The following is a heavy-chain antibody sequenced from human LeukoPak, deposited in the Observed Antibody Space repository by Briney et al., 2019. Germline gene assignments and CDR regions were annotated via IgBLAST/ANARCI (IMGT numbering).Heavy chain of an antibody. CDR1: GGSISGYY. CDR2: IYYSGST. V-gene: IGHV4-59*01. J-gene: IGHJ3*02. CDR3: ARVNSGYADAFDI. D-gene: IGHD5-12*01. Sequence: SETLSLTCTVSGGSISGYYWSWIRQPPGKGLEWIGYIYYSGSTNYNPSLKSRVTISVDTSKNQFSLKLSSVTAADTAVYYCARVNSGYADAFDIWGQGTMVTVPS.